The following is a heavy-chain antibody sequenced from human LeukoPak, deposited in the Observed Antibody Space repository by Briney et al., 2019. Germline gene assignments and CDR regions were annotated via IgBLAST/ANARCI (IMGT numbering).Heavy chain of an antibody. D-gene: IGHD3-22*01. CDR2: IYPGDSDT. Sequence: PGQSLKISCKVSGYSFTSYWIGWVRQMPGKGLEWMGIIYPGDSDTRYSPSFQGQVTISADKSISTAYLQWSSLKASDTAMYYCARRLYDSSGYHYPDYWGQGTLVTVSS. CDR1: GYSFTSYW. V-gene: IGHV5-51*03. J-gene: IGHJ4*02. CDR3: ARRLYDSSGYHYPDY.